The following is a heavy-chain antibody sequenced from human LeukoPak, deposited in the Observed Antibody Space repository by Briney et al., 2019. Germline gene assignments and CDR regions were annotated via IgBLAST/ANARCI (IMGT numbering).Heavy chain of an antibody. CDR3: ARDFAWGSGGAPIDDNWLDP. CDR2: INAGNGNT. D-gene: IGHD7-27*01. Sequence: RASVKVSCKASGYTFAGYVLNWVRQAPGQRLEWMGWINAGNGNTKYSQKFQGRVTITRDTSASTAYMELRSLRFDDTAVYYCARDFAWGSGGAPIDDNWLDPWGQGILVTVSS. CDR1: GYTFAGYV. J-gene: IGHJ5*02. V-gene: IGHV1-3*01.